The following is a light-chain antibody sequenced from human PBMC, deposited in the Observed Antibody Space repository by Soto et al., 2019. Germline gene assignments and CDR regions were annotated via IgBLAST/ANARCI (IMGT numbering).Light chain of an antibody. CDR2: EVN. CDR1: GGGVGNYDL. J-gene: IGLJ3*02. Sequence: QSALTQPASVAGSPGQSITISCAGSGGGVGNYDLLSWYQQIPGKAPKLIIFEVNRRPSGVSDRFSGSKSGNTASLTISGLQAEDEADFFCCSYAGNGAWVFGGGTQLTVL. CDR3: CSYAGNGAWV. V-gene: IGLV2-23*02.